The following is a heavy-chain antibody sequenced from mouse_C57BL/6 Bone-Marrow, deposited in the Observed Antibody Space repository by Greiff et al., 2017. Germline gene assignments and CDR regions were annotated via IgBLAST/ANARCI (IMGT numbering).Heavy chain of an antibody. V-gene: IGHV1-59*01. CDR2: IDPSDRST. J-gene: IGHJ2*01. CDR3: ARSLSYCDY. Sequence: QVQLQQPGAELVRPGTSVQLSCKASGYTFTSYWMNWVKQRPGQGLEWIGVIDPSDRSTNYHQKFKGKATLTVDTYSSAAFMQLISLRSVDSAVEYGARSLSYCDYWGQGTTLTVSS. D-gene: IGHD6-1*01. CDR1: GYTFTSYW.